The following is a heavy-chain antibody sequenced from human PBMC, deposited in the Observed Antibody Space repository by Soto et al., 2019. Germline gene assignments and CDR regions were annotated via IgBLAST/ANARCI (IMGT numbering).Heavy chain of an antibody. D-gene: IGHD2-2*01. CDR3: ARGLVPAAMNPYYYYGMYV. Sequence: QVQLQESGPGLVKPSQTLSLTCTVSGVSISSGGYYWSWSRQHPGKCLEWIGYIYYSGSTYYNPSLQSRVTITVDTSKDQFSLQLSSVTAADTAGYYCARGLVPAAMNPYYYYGMYVWGQGHTVTVSS. V-gene: IGHV4-31*03. J-gene: IGHJ6*02. CDR1: GVSISSGGYY. CDR2: IYYSGST.